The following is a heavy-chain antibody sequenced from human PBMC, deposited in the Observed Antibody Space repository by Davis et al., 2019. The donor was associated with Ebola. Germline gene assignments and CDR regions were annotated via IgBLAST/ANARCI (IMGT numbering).Heavy chain of an antibody. CDR3: ARGWLRGGMDV. J-gene: IGHJ6*04. Sequence: HSHTLSLTCAISGDSLSRGGWNWIRQSPSRGLEWLGRTYYSSKWYNDYAVSVKSRISHNADTSKNQFSLQLNYVSPEDTAMYYCARGWLRGGMDVWGEGTTVTVSS. CDR2: TYYSSKWYN. CDR1: GDSLSRGG. V-gene: IGHV6-1*01. D-gene: IGHD5-18*01.